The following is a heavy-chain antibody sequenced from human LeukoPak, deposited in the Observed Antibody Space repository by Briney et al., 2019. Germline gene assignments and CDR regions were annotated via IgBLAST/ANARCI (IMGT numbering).Heavy chain of an antibody. V-gene: IGHV3-23*01. J-gene: IGHJ4*02. D-gene: IGHD6-19*01. CDR1: GFTFSNFA. CDR2: ISGSDGIT. CDR3: AKGGGWLYYFDY. Sequence: PGGSLRLSCAASGFTFSNFAMNWVRQAPGKGLEWVSAISGSDGITYYADSVKGRFTISRDNSKRMVYLQMNILRAEDTAVYYCAKGGGWLYYFDYWGQGTLVTVSS.